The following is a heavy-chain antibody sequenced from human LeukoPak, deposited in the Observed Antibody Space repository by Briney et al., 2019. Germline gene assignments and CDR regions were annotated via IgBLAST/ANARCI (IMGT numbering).Heavy chain of an antibody. V-gene: IGHV1-46*01. Sequence: EASVKVSCKASGYTLTSYYMHWVRQAPGQGLEWMGIINPSGGSTSYAQKFQGRVTMTRDTSTSTVYMELSSLRSEDTAVYYCARDLREGSYYYGMDVWGQGTTVTVSS. CDR1: GYTLTSYY. CDR2: INPSGGST. CDR3: ARDLREGSYYYGMDV. D-gene: IGHD5-12*01. J-gene: IGHJ6*02.